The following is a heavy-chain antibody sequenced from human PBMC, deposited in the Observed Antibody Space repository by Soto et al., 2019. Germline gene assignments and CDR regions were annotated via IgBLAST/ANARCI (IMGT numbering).Heavy chain of an antibody. J-gene: IGHJ5*02. CDR1: GFTFSSYA. D-gene: IGHD3-9*01. CDR2: ISSNGGST. Sequence: PGGSLRLSCSASGFTFSSYAMHWVRQAPGKGLEYVSAISSNGGSTYYADSVKGRFTISRDNSKNTLYLQMSSLRAEDTAVYYCVKDPHYDILTGYYKGFDPWGQGTLVTVYS. V-gene: IGHV3-64D*06. CDR3: VKDPHYDILTGYYKGFDP.